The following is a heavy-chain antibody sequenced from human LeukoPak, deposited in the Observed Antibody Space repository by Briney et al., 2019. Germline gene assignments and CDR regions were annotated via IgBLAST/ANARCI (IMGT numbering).Heavy chain of an antibody. CDR3: ARVDVGSSSWEALDY. V-gene: IGHV3-48*01. J-gene: IGHJ4*02. D-gene: IGHD6-13*01. CDR2: ISSSSSTI. CDR1: GFTFSSYS. Sequence: QPGGSLRLSCAASGFTFSSYSMNWVRQAPGKGLEWVSYISSSSSTIYYADSVKGRFTISRDNAKNSLYLQMNSLRAEDTAVYYCARVDVGSSSWEALDYWGQGTLVTVSS.